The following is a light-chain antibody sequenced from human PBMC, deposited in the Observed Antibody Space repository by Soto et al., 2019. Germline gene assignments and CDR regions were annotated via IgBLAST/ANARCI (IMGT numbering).Light chain of an antibody. Sequence: QSALTQPASVSGSPGQSITISCTGTSSDVGGYNYVSWYQQHPGKDPKLMIYDVSNRPSGVSNRFSGSKSGNTASLTISGLQAEDEADYYCSSYTSSSTPFVFGTGTKVT. J-gene: IGLJ1*01. V-gene: IGLV2-14*01. CDR2: DVS. CDR1: SSDVGGYNY. CDR3: SSYTSSSTPFV.